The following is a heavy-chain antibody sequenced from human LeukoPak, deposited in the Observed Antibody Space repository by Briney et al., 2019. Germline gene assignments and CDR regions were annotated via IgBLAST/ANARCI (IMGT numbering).Heavy chain of an antibody. D-gene: IGHD3-22*01. CDR1: GGSISSYY. CDR2: IYSSGST. Sequence: PSETLSLTCTVSGGSISSYYWSWIRPPAGKGLEWIGRIYSSGSTNYDPSLKSRVTMSVDTSKNQFSLKLSSVTAADTAVYYCARSKAYYDSSGYANDCWGQGTLVTVSS. V-gene: IGHV4-4*07. J-gene: IGHJ4*02. CDR3: ARSKAYYDSSGYANDC.